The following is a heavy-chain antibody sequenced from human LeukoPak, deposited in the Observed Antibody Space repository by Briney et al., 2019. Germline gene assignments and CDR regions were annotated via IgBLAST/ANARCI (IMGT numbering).Heavy chain of an antibody. CDR2: IYHSGST. D-gene: IGHD3-22*01. CDR3: ARSKISREYYDSRSPKLDKGIHAFDI. J-gene: IGHJ3*02. CDR1: GGSISSGGYY. V-gene: IGHV4-30-2*01. Sequence: PSETLSLTCTVSGGSISSGGYYWSWIRQPPGKGLEWIGYIYHSGSTYYSPSLKSRVTISVDRSKNQFSLKLSSVTAADTAVYYCARSKISREYYDSRSPKLDKGIHAFDIWGQGTMVTVSS.